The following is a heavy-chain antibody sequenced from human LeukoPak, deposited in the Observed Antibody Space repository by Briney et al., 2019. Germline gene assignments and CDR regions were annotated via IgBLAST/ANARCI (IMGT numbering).Heavy chain of an antibody. CDR1: GDSISSDY. D-gene: IGHD6-19*01. V-gene: IGHV4-4*07. J-gene: IGHJ4*02. CDR2: IHGRGST. Sequence: SETLSLKCLVSGDSISSDYWSWMPRPAGKGLEWIGGIHGRGSTNYNPSLTSRVPLSVDTSKNHFSLELHHVAVADTAVYDCVRAASSSGWSSCGLWGQGTLVVVST. CDR3: VRAASSSGWSSCGL.